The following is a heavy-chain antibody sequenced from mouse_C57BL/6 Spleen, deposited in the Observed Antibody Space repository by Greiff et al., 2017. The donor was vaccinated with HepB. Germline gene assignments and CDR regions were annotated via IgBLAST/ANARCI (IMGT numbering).Heavy chain of an antibody. CDR1: GFTFSDYY. CDR2: INYDGSST. CDR3: ARANFYAMDY. V-gene: IGHV5-16*01. J-gene: IGHJ4*01. Sequence: EVQLVESEGGLVQPGSSMKLSCTASGFTFSDYYMAWVRQVPEKGLEWVANINYDGSSTYYLDSLKSRFIISRDNAKNILYLQMSSLKSEDTATYYCARANFYAMDYWGQGTSVTVSS.